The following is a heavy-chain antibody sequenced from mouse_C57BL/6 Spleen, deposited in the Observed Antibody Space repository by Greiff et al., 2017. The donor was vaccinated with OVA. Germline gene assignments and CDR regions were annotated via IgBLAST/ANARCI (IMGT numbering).Heavy chain of an antibody. CDR2: INPSTGGT. CDR1: GYSFTGYY. CDR3: ARWIYDGFDY. D-gene: IGHD2-3*01. Sequence: VQLKQSGPELVKPGASVKLSCKASGYSFTGYYMNWVKQSPEKSLEWIGEINPSTGGTTYNQKFKAKATLTVDKSSSTAYMQLKSLTSEDSAVYYCARWIYDGFDYWGQGTLVTVSA. J-gene: IGHJ3*01. V-gene: IGHV1-42*01.